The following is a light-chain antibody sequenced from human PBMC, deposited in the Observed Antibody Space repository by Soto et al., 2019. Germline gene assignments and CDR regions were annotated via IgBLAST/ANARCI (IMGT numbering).Light chain of an antibody. Sequence: EIVLTQTPGTLSVSPGERAALSCKASQSVTSTSLAWYQQRPGEAPRLLIYAANRRATCTPDRLTGSGSGTDFNLTISSLEPEDSALYYCQQYDGAPLTFGQGTRVEIK. CDR1: QSVTSTS. J-gene: IGKJ1*01. CDR2: AAN. V-gene: IGKV3-20*01. CDR3: QQYDGAPLT.